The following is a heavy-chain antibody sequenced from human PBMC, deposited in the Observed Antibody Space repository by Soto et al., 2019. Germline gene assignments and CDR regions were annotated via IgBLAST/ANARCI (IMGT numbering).Heavy chain of an antibody. CDR3: VKDVEYYDSSGYTYDAFDI. CDR1: GFTFSSYA. Sequence: GGSLRLSCSASGFTFSSYAMHWVRQAPGKGLEYVSAISSNGGSTYYADSVKGRFTISRDNSKNTLYLQMSSLRAEGTAVYYCVKDVEYYDSSGYTYDAFDIWGQGTMVTVSS. CDR2: ISSNGGST. J-gene: IGHJ3*02. D-gene: IGHD3-22*01. V-gene: IGHV3-64D*06.